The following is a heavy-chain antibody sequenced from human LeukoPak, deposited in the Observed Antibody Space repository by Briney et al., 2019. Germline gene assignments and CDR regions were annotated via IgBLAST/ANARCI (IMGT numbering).Heavy chain of an antibody. V-gene: IGHV1-2*02. CDR1: GYTFTSYG. CDR3: ARARHPDSSGYYFDY. J-gene: IGHJ4*02. D-gene: IGHD3-22*01. Sequence: GASVKVSCKASGYTFTSYGISWVRQAPGQGLEWMGWINPNSGGTNYAQRFQGRVTMTRDTSISTAYMELSRLRSDDTAVYYCARARHPDSSGYYFDYWGQGTLVTVSS. CDR2: INPNSGGT.